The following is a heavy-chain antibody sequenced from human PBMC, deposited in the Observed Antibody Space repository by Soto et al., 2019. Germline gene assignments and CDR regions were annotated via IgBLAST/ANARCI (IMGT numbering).Heavy chain of an antibody. Sequence: GGSLRLSCAASGFTFSSYWMSWVRQAPGKGLEWVANIKQDGSEKYYVDSVKGRFTISRDNAKNSLYLQMNSLRAEDTAVYYCARAMVRGVIIKNRLGAFDIWGQGTMVTVSS. D-gene: IGHD3-10*01. CDR3: ARAMVRGVIIKNRLGAFDI. CDR1: GFTFSSYW. V-gene: IGHV3-7*01. J-gene: IGHJ3*02. CDR2: IKQDGSEK.